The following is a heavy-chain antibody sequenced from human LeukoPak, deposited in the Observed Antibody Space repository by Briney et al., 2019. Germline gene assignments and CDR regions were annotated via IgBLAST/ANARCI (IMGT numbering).Heavy chain of an antibody. Sequence: SETLSLTCTVSGGSISSYYWSWNRQPAGKGLEWIGRIYTSGSTNYNPSLKSRVTMSVDTSKNQFSLKLSSVTAADTAVYYCAREDSSGWYYFDYWGQGTLVTVSS. CDR3: AREDSSGWYYFDY. CDR1: GGSISSYY. D-gene: IGHD6-19*01. J-gene: IGHJ4*02. CDR2: IYTSGST. V-gene: IGHV4-4*07.